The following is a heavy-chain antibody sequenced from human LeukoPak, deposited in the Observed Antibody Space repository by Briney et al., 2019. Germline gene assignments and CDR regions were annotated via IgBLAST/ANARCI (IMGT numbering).Heavy chain of an antibody. V-gene: IGHV4-38-2*02. D-gene: IGHD3-9*01. J-gene: IGHJ3*02. Sequence: PSETLSLTCTVSGYSISSGYFWGWMRQPPGKGLEWIGEINHSGSTNYNPSLKSRVTISVDTSKNQFSLKLSSVTAADTAVYYCARGEFNYDILTGYYLGAFDIWGQGTMVTVSS. CDR1: GYSISSGYF. CDR2: INHSGST. CDR3: ARGEFNYDILTGYYLGAFDI.